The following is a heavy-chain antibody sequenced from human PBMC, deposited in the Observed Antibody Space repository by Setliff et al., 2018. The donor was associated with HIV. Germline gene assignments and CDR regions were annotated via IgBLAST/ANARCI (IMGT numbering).Heavy chain of an antibody. CDR1: GDSISSGGYY. D-gene: IGHD5-12*01. Sequence: SETLSLTCTVSGDSISSGGYYWSWIRQLAGKGLEWIGYISYSGSSYYNPSLKSRVTLSVDTSKNQFSLKLTSVTAADTAVYYCARLPRGPWRWDYWGQGMLVTVSS. V-gene: IGHV4-31*03. CDR3: ARLPRGPWRWDY. CDR2: ISYSGSS. J-gene: IGHJ4*02.